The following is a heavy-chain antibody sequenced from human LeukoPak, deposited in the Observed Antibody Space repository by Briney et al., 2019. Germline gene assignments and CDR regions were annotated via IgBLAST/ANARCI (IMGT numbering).Heavy chain of an antibody. CDR3: ARRSNYYGSGSYGEYYFDY. Sequence: PGRSLRLSCAASGFTFSSYAMHWVRQAPGKGLEWVAVISYDGSNKYYADSVKGRFTISRDNSKNTLYLQMNSLRAEDTAVYYCARRSNYYGSGSYGEYYFDYWGQGTLVTVSS. D-gene: IGHD3-10*01. CDR1: GFTFSSYA. CDR2: ISYDGSNK. J-gene: IGHJ4*02. V-gene: IGHV3-30-3*01.